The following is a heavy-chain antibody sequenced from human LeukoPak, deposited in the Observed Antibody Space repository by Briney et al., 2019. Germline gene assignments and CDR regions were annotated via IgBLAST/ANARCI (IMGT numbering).Heavy chain of an antibody. CDR3: AREQTVTTWVIDY. V-gene: IGHV3-21*01. D-gene: IGHD4-17*01. CDR2: ISSSSSYI. CDR1: GFTFSSYS. J-gene: IGHJ4*02. Sequence: GGSLRLSCAASGFTFSSYSMNWVRQAPGKGLEWVSSISSSSSYIYYADSVKGRFTISRDNAKNSLYLQMNSLRAEDTAVYYCAREQTVTTWVIDYWGQGTLVTVSS.